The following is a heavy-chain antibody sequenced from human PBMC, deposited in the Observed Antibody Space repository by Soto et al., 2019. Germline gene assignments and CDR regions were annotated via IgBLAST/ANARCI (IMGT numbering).Heavy chain of an antibody. CDR2: IWYDGSNK. Sequence: QVQLVESGGGVVQPGRSLRLSCAASGFTFSSYGMHWVRQAPGKGLEWVAVIWYDGSNKYYADSVKGRFTISRDNSKNTLYLQMNSLRADDTAVYYCARARFLGAVADLDYWGQGTLVTVSS. D-gene: IGHD6-19*01. CDR3: ARARFLGAVADLDY. CDR1: GFTFSSYG. J-gene: IGHJ4*02. V-gene: IGHV3-33*01.